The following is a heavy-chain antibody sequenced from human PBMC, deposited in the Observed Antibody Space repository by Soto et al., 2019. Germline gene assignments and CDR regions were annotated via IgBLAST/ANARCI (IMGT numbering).Heavy chain of an antibody. D-gene: IGHD3-16*02. CDR1: GYTFTSYA. CDR2: INAGNGNT. Sequence: GASVKVSCKASGYTFTSYAMHWVRQATGQRLEWMGWINAGNGNTKYSQKFQGRVTITRDTSASTAYMELSSLRSEDTAVYYCARDYYDYIWGSYRPTFDYWGQGTLVTVSS. CDR3: ARDYYDYIWGSYRPTFDY. J-gene: IGHJ4*02. V-gene: IGHV1-3*01.